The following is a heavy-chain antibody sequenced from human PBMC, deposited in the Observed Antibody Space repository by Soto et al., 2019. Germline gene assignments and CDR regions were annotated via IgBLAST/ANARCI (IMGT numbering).Heavy chain of an antibody. D-gene: IGHD3-22*01. J-gene: IGHJ5*02. Sequence: GGSLRLSCAASGFTFSSYAMTWVRQAPGKGLEWVSCISSSGSTTYYADSVKGRFTISRDNAKNSLYLQMNSLRAEDTAVYYCARDPRGYYDRTGWFDPWGQGTLVTLSS. CDR2: ISSSGSTT. CDR1: GFTFSSYA. V-gene: IGHV3-48*01. CDR3: ARDPRGYYDRTGWFDP.